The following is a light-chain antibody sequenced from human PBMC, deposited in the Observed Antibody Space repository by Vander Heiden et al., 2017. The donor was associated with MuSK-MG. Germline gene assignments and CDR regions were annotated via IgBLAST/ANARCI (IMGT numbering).Light chain of an antibody. CDR1: SSDVGGYHS. CDR2: DVS. V-gene: IGLV2-14*03. Sequence: QPAMTQPPSVSGSPGQSITISCTGTSSDVGGYHSVSWYQQHPGKAPKLMIYDVSNRHSGVSNRLSGSKSGNTASLTISGLQAEDEADYYCSSYTSSSTLVFGGGTKLTVL. CDR3: SSYTSSSTLV. J-gene: IGLJ2*01.